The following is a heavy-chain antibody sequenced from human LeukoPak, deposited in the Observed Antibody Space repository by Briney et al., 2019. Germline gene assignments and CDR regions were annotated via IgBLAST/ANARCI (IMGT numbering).Heavy chain of an antibody. CDR2: IKPSGRT. J-gene: IGHJ6*03. CDR3: ARRDYLDHFYYIDV. CDR1: GGSFNDYY. Sequence: SETLSLTCAVYGGSFNDYYWIWIRQPPGKGLEWIGEIKPSGRTNYNPSLESRVTISVDTSKNHFSLKLSSVTAADTAVYYCARRDYLDHFYYIDVWGKGNTVTVSS. V-gene: IGHV4-34*01. D-gene: IGHD3-10*01.